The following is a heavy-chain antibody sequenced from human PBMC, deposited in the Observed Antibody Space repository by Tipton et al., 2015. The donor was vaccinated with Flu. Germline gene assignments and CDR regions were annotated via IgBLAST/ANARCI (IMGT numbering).Heavy chain of an antibody. CDR2: IYYSGST. J-gene: IGHJ4*02. V-gene: IGHV4-39*07. CDR3: AREKSSGWYAFDY. Sequence: TLSLTCTVSGGSISSSSYYWGWIRQPPGKGLEWIGSIYYSGSTYYNPSLKSRVTISVDTSKNQFSLKLSSVTAADTAVYYCAREKSSGWYAFDYWGLGTLVTVSS. CDR1: GGSISSSSYY. D-gene: IGHD6-19*01.